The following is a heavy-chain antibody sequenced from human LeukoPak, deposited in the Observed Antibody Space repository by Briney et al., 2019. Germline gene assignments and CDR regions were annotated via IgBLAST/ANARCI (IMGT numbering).Heavy chain of an antibody. CDR2: ISSSSSTI. Sequence: GGSLRLSCAASGFNFSTYSMNWVRQAPGKGLEWISYISSSSSTIYYADSVKGRFTISRDNSKNTLYLQMNSQRAEDTAVYYCAKHSGYDGGPFDYWGQGILVTVSS. CDR3: AKHSGYDGGPFDY. V-gene: IGHV3-48*01. J-gene: IGHJ4*02. CDR1: GFNFSTYS. D-gene: IGHD5-12*01.